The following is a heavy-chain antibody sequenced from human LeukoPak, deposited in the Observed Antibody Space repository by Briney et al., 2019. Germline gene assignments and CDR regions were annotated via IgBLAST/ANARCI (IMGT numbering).Heavy chain of an antibody. CDR2: ISWNSGSI. CDR3: AKVRRGSGSYLFDY. Sequence: GGSLRLSCAASGFTFDDYAMHWVRQAPGKGLEWVSGISWNSGSIGYADSVKGRFTISRDNAKNSLYLQMNSLRAEDTALYYCAKVRRGSGSYLFDYWGQGTLVTVSS. D-gene: IGHD3-10*01. V-gene: IGHV3-9*01. J-gene: IGHJ4*02. CDR1: GFTFDDYA.